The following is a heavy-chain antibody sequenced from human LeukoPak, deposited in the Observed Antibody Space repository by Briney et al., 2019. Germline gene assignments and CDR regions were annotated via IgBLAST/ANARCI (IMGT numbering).Heavy chain of an antibody. J-gene: IGHJ5*02. CDR2: INHSGST. V-gene: IGHV4-34*01. CDR1: GGSFSGYY. CDR3: AFSVVVAASLARNNWFDP. D-gene: IGHD2-15*01. Sequence: SETLSLTCAVSGGSFSGYYWSWIRQPPGKGLEWIGEINHSGSTNYNPSLKSRVTISVDTSKNQFSLKLSSVTAADTAVYYCAFSVVVAASLARNNWFDPWGQGTLVTVSS.